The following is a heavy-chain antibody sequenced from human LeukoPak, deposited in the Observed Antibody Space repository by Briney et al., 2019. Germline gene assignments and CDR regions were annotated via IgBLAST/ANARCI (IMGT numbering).Heavy chain of an antibody. D-gene: IGHD2-21*02. V-gene: IGHV4-31*03. Sequence: SETLSLTCTVSGGSISSGGYYWSWIRQHPGKGLEWIGYIYYSGSTYYNPSLKSRVTISVDTSKNQFSLKLSSVTAADTAVYHCAREYRWLLDYYYYGMDVWGQGTTVTVSS. CDR3: AREYRWLLDYYYYGMDV. CDR2: IYYSGST. CDR1: GGSISSGGYY. J-gene: IGHJ6*02.